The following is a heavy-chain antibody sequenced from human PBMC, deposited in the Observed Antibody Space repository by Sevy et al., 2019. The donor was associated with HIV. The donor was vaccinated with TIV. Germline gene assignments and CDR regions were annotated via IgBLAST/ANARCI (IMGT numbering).Heavy chain of an antibody. CDR3: AKFILVTDANHRNWFDP. V-gene: IGHV3-23*01. CDR2: MSGSGGST. J-gene: IGHJ5*02. CDR1: GFTFSSDA. Sequence: GGSLRLSCAASGFTFSSDAMSWVRQAPGKGLEWVSAMSGSGGSTYYADSVKGRFTISRDNSKNTLYLQMNSLRAEDTAVYYCAKFILVTDANHRNWFDPWGKGTLVTVSS. D-gene: IGHD2-2*01.